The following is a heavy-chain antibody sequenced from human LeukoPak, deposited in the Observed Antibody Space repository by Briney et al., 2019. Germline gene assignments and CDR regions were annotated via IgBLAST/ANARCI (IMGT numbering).Heavy chain of an antibody. CDR3: ARDPDAIAVAGTPHY. Sequence: GKSLRLSCATSGFTFSGYGMHWVRQAPGKGLEWVTVIWSDGSNKYYADSVKGRFTISRDNSKNTLYLQMNSLRAEDTAVYYCARDPDAIAVAGTPHYWGQGTLVTVSS. V-gene: IGHV3-30*19. J-gene: IGHJ4*02. CDR1: GFTFSGYG. CDR2: IWSDGSNK. D-gene: IGHD6-19*01.